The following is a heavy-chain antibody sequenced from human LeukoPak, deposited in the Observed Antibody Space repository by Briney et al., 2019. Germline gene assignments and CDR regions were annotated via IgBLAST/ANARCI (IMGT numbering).Heavy chain of an antibody. D-gene: IGHD6-19*01. CDR2: IHHRGST. CDR1: SRYLSSYY. CDR3: SRHEYYTSGWYIY. J-gene: IGHJ4*02. Sequence: SETLPHSCSVSSRYLSSYYWNWLRQTPGKRLQWIGCIHHRGSTNYIPSLERRVIISLDTSKKQFFRRLSSVTAADTAVYYCSRHEYYTSGWYIYWGQGTLVTVSS. V-gene: IGHV4-59*08.